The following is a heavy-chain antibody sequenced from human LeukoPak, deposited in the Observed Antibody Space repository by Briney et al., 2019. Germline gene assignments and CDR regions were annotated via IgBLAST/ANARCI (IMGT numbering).Heavy chain of an antibody. CDR2: MYHTGST. Sequence: SGTLSLTCAVSGASISGIDWWSWVRQPPGKGLEWIGEMYHTGSTNYNPSLESRLTISVDKSKNHFSLNVTSVTAADTAIYYCARVVGNTNFDTWGQGALVTVSS. J-gene: IGHJ4*02. D-gene: IGHD2-21*01. CDR3: ARVVGNTNFDT. V-gene: IGHV4-4*02. CDR1: GASISGIDW.